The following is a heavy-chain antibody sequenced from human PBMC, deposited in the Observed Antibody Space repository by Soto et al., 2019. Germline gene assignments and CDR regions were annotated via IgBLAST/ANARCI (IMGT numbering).Heavy chain of an antibody. CDR1: GFTVSSNY. J-gene: IGHJ3*02. Sequence: PGGSLRLSCAASGFTVSSNYMSWVRQAPGKGLEWVSVIYSGGSTYYADSVKGRFTISRDNSKNTLYLQMNSLKTEDTAVYYCTTIIEWLRFGPDDAFDIWGQGTMVTVSS. V-gene: IGHV3-66*01. D-gene: IGHD5-12*01. CDR3: TTIIEWLRFGPDDAFDI. CDR2: IYSGGST.